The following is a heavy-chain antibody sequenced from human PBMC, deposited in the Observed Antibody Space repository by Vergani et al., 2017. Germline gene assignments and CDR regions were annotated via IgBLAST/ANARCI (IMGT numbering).Heavy chain of an antibody. CDR3: ARRDSSEPALDY. Sequence: EFQLVESCGCFVQPGGSLRLSCAASGFTFSTYDMHWVRQATGKGLEWVSAIGTAGDTYYPGSVKGRFTISRENDKNSLYLQMNGLRAGDTAVYYCARRDSSEPALDYWGQGTLVTVSS. V-gene: IGHV3-13*01. J-gene: IGHJ4*02. CDR2: IGTAGDT. D-gene: IGHD6-25*01. CDR1: GFTFSTYD.